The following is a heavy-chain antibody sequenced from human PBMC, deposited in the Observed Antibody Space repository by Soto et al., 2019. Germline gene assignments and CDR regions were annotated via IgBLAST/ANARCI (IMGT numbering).Heavy chain of an antibody. CDR3: ALIIACSRTDCYLASFAP. CDR2: IFSNDEK. D-gene: IGHD2-2*01. J-gene: IGHJ5*02. CDR1: GFSLSNARLG. Sequence: QVTLKESGPVVVKPTETLTLTCTVSGFSLSNARLGVSWIRQPPGKALEWLAHIFSNDEKSYSTSLSNRLTISKDTSKSQVVLTMTNVDPVDSGTYYCALIIACSRTDCYLASFAPWGQGTLVTVSS. V-gene: IGHV2-26*01.